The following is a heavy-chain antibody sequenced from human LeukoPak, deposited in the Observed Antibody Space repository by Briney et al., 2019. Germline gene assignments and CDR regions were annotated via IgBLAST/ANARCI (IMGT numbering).Heavy chain of an antibody. V-gene: IGHV3-30-3*02. D-gene: IGHD3-9*01. CDR1: GFTFSSYA. CDR2: ISYDGSNK. J-gene: IGHJ4*02. CDR3: AKLGSYDIFTGDY. Sequence: PGRSLRLSCAASGFTFSSYAMRWVRQAPGKGLEWVAVISYDGSNKYYADSVKGRFTISRDNSKNTLYLQMNSLRAEDTAVYYCAKLGSYDIFTGDYWGQGTLVTVSS.